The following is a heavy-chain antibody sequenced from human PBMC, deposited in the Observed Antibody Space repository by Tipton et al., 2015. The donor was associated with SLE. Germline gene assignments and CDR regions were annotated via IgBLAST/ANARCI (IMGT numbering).Heavy chain of an antibody. CDR2: IYYSENTSGST. D-gene: IGHD3-10*01. Sequence: TLSLTCTVSGGSISTHFWNWVRQPPGKGLEWIGYIYYSENTSGSTNYNPSLKSRVTISLDTSKSQFSLKLQSVTAADTAVYYCARDPGRHREVYFQYWGRGTLVIVSS. CDR1: GGSISTHF. J-gene: IGHJ1*01. V-gene: IGHV4-59*11. CDR3: ARDPGRHREVYFQY.